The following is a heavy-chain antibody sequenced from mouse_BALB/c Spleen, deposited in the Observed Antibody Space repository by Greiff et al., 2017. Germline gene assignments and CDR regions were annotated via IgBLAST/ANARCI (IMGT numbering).Heavy chain of an antibody. CDR2: ISSGSSTI. J-gene: IGHJ2*01. D-gene: IGHD2-14*01. Sequence: DVKLVESGGGLVQPGGSRKLSCAASGFTFGSFGMHWVRQAPEKGLEWVAYISSGSSTIYYIDTVKGRFTISRDNPKNTLFLQMTSLRSEDTAMYYCARSHRYDGLDYWGQGTTLTVSS. V-gene: IGHV5-17*02. CDR3: ARSHRYDGLDY. CDR1: GFTFGSFG.